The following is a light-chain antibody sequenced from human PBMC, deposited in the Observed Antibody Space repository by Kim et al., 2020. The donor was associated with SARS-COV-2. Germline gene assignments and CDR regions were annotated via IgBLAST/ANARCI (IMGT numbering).Light chain of an antibody. J-gene: IGKJ1*01. CDR1: QSVLYNSNNKNY. CDR3: QQYYTTPWT. CDR2: WAS. V-gene: IGKV4-1*01. Sequence: DIVMTQSPDSLAVSLDERATINCKSSQSVLYNSNNKNYLAWYQQKPGQSPKLLIYWASTRESGVPDRFSGSGSGTDFTLTISSLQAEDVALYYCQQYYTTPWTFGQGTKVDIK.